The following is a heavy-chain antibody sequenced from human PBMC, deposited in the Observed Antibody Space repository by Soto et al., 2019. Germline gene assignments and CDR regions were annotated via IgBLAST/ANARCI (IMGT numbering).Heavy chain of an antibody. Sequence: GGSLRLSCVASGFTLRNYWMAWVRQTPGKGLEFVANIRQDGDEINYVDSVKGRFTISRDNAKNSLFLQMNSLRDEDTAVYYCGTDEWGGAFDIGGQGTMVTV. CDR2: IRQDGDEI. J-gene: IGHJ3*02. CDR3: GTDEWGGAFDI. CDR1: GFTLRNYW. D-gene: IGHD3-10*01. V-gene: IGHV3-7*04.